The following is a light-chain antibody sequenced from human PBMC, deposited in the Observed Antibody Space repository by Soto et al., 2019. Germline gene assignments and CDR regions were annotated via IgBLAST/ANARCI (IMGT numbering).Light chain of an antibody. Sequence: QSALPQPASVSGSPGDSITISCTGTSSDVGDYPYVSWYQQHPGEVPKLIIYEVTNRPSGVTSRFSGSKSENTASLTISGLQAEDEADYYCSSYSATNTIVFGRGTKVTVL. CDR3: SSYSATNTIV. J-gene: IGLJ1*01. V-gene: IGLV2-14*01. CDR1: SSDVGDYPY. CDR2: EVT.